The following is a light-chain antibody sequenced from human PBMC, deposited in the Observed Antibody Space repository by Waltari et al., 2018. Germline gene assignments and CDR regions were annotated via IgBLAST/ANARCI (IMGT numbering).Light chain of an antibody. V-gene: IGKV3-15*01. Sequence: IVMTQSPATVSVSPGERVTLSCRASQSVSSHVAWYQQKPGQAPRLLIYGASTRATGVPVRFSGSGSGTEFTLTISSMQSEDCAVYFCQQYAFLWTFGQGTKVEVK. CDR2: GAS. CDR3: QQYAFLWT. J-gene: IGKJ1*01. CDR1: QSVSSH.